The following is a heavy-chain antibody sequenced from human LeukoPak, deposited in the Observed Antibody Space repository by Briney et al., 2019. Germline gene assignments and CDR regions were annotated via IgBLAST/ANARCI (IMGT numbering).Heavy chain of an antibody. D-gene: IGHD2-15*01. V-gene: IGHV3-64*01. Sequence: GGSLRLSCAAYGFTFSTFPMHWVCQAPGKGLEYVSGITSNGGSTTYANSVKGRFIISRDNSKNTLYLQMNSLRAEDTAVYYCAKAPLRVVVAATHFDYWGQGTLVTVSS. CDR2: ITSNGGST. J-gene: IGHJ4*02. CDR3: AKAPLRVVVAATHFDY. CDR1: GFTFSTFP.